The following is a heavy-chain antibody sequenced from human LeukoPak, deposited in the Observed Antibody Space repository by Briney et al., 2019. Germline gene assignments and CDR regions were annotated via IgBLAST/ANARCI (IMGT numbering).Heavy chain of an antibody. V-gene: IGHV1-2*02. D-gene: IGHD3-22*01. CDR2: INPNSGGT. J-gene: IGHJ4*02. CDR3: ASIYSSGYETDY. CDR1: GYTFTDYY. Sequence: ASVKVSCKASGYTFTDYYMHWVRQAPGQGLEWMGWINPNSGGTNYAQKFQGRVTMTRDTSISTAYMELSRLRSDDTAVYYCASIYSSGYETDYWGQGTLVTVSS.